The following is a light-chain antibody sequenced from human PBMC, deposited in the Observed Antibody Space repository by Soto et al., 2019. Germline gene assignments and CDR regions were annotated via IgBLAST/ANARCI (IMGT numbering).Light chain of an antibody. CDR1: QSISSSY. CDR2: AAS. J-gene: IGKJ1*01. Sequence: EIVLTQSPGTLSLSPGERATLSCRASQSISSSYLAWYQQKPGQAPRLLIYAASSRATGIPDRFSGSGSGTDFTLIISRLEPEDFAVYYCQQYGSLPWTFGQGTKVEIK. CDR3: QQYGSLPWT. V-gene: IGKV3-20*01.